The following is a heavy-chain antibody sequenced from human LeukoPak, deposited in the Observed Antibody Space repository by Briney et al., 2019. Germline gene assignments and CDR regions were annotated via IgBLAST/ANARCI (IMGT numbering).Heavy chain of an antibody. Sequence: ASVKVSCKVSGYTLTQLSMHWVRQAPGKGLEWMGGFDPEDGETIYAQKFQGGVTMTEDTSTDTAYMELSSLRSEDTAVYYCATHSPHPTKHLLAVAGPRMFDYWGQGTLVTVSS. V-gene: IGHV1-24*01. CDR3: ATHSPHPTKHLLAVAGPRMFDY. CDR2: FDPEDGET. D-gene: IGHD6-19*01. CDR1: GYTLTQLS. J-gene: IGHJ4*02.